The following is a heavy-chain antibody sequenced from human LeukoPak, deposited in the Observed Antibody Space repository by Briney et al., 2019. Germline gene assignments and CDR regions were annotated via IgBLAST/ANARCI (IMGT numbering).Heavy chain of an antibody. D-gene: IGHD3-10*01. J-gene: IGHJ4*02. CDR2: IWYDGSNK. CDR3: AKDPSNGSGSNFDY. Sequence: PGRSLRLSCAASGFTFSSYGMHWVRQAPGKGLEWVAVIWYDGSNKYYADSVKGRFTISRDNSKSTLYLQMNSLRAEDTAVYYCAKDPSNGSGSNFDYWGQGTLVTVSS. V-gene: IGHV3-33*06. CDR1: GFTFSSYG.